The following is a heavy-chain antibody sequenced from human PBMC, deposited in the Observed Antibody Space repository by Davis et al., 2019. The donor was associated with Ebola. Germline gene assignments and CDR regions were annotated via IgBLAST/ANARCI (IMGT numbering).Heavy chain of an antibody. Sequence: SETLSLTCAVYGGSFSGYYWSWIRQPPGKGLEWIGEINHSGSTNYNPSLKSRVTISVDTSKNQFSLKLSSVTAADTAVYYCARVSYSYGMDVWGQGTTVTVSS. D-gene: IGHD3-10*01. CDR1: GGSFSGYY. CDR2: INHSGST. J-gene: IGHJ6*02. V-gene: IGHV4-34*01. CDR3: ARVSYSYGMDV.